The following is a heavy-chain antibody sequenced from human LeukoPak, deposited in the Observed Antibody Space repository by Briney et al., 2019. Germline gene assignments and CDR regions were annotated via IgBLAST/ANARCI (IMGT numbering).Heavy chain of an antibody. Sequence: GGSLRFSCAASGFTFSSYAMSWVRQAPGKGLEWVSAISGRGGTTYYADSVKGRFTVSRDNSKNTLYMQMSSLRAEDTAVYFCAKAAAEGYCSNTHCVVNWFDPWGQGTLVTVSS. CDR2: ISGRGGTT. CDR1: GFTFSSYA. D-gene: IGHD2-2*01. J-gene: IGHJ5*02. V-gene: IGHV3-23*01. CDR3: AKAAAEGYCSNTHCVVNWFDP.